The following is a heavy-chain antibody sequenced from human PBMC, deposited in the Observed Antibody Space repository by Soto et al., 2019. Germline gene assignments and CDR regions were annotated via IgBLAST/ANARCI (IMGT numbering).Heavy chain of an antibody. D-gene: IGHD3-10*02. J-gene: IGHJ6*03. CDR2: INPDNGDT. CDR1: GYTFSNFG. CDR3: ARGVRVSAYRAYYMDV. V-gene: IGHV1-18*01. Sequence: QVQLVQSGAEVKKPGASLKVSCKASGYTFSNFGVSWVRQAPGQGLEWIGWINPDNGDTNYGQKLQGRATMTTDTFTNTAYMEVRGLRSDDTAVYYCARGVRVSAYRAYYMDVWGEGTTVTVSS.